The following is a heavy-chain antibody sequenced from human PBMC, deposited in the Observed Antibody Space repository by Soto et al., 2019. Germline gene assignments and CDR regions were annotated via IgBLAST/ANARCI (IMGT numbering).Heavy chain of an antibody. CDR1: GFNFRNYG. Sequence: QVHLVESGGGVVQPGRSLRLSCAASGFNFRNYGMQWVRQAPGKGLEWVAVISSDGNNEYSADSVRGRLTISRDNSKNTLYLQMNSLRGEDTAVYYCARVGHDYYYYGMDVWGQGTTVTVS. J-gene: IGHJ6*02. CDR3: ARVGHDYYYYGMDV. CDR2: ISSDGNNE. V-gene: IGHV3-30*03.